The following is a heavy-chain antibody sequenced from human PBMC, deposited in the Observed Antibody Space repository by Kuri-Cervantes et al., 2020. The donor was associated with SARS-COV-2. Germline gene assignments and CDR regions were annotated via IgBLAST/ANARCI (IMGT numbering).Heavy chain of an antibody. J-gene: IGHJ4*02. CDR3: AWGWYYYDSSGYYTPWDFDY. CDR1: GGSFSGYY. Sequence: SETLSLTCAVYGGSFSGYYWSWIRQPPGKGLEWIGEINHSGSTNYNPSLKSRVTISVDTSKNQFSLKLSSVTAADTAVYYCAWGWYYYDSSGYYTPWDFDYWGQGTLVTVSS. D-gene: IGHD3-22*01. CDR2: INHSGST. V-gene: IGHV4-34*01.